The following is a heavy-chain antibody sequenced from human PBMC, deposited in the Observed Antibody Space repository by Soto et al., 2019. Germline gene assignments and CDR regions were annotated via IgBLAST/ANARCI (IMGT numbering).Heavy chain of an antibody. CDR1: GFTLSAYW. D-gene: IGHD6-13*01. J-gene: IGHJ3*02. CDR2: INRDGSKK. Sequence: EVQLEESGGDLVQPGGSLRLSCAASGFTLSAYWMTWVRQAPGKGLEWVANINRDGSKKSYLDSVRGRFTISRDNVGNSLYLQMDSLKADDTALYYCARDVSLGRSSLYLDAFDIWGQGTMVTVSS. CDR3: ARDVSLGRSSLYLDAFDI. V-gene: IGHV3-7*05.